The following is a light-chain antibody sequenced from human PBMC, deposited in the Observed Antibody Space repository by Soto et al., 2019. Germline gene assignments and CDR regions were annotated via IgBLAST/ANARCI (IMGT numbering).Light chain of an antibody. J-gene: IGLJ2*01. Sequence: QSALTQPRSVSASPGQSVTISCTGTSSNVGGYNYVSWYQQNPGKAPKLMIYDATKRPSGVPDRFSGSKSGNAASLTISGLLSEDEDDYYCCSYAASYTLVFGGGTKLTVL. CDR2: DAT. CDR1: SSNVGGYNY. CDR3: CSYAASYTLV. V-gene: IGLV2-11*01.